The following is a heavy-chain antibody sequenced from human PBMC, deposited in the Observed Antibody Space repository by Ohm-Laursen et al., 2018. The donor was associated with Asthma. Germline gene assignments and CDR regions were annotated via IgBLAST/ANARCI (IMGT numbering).Heavy chain of an antibody. J-gene: IGHJ4*02. D-gene: IGHD3-9*01. V-gene: IGHV3-23*01. CDR1: GFTFSSYA. CDR3: AKGYFDWLLVPTVFDY. Sequence: SLRLSCAASGFTFSSYAMSWVRQSPGKGLEWVSTIGGFGDNTYYADSVKGRFTISRDNSKNTLYLQMSSLRADDTAIYFCAKGYFDWLLVPTVFDYWGQGTLVTVSS. CDR2: IGGFGDNT.